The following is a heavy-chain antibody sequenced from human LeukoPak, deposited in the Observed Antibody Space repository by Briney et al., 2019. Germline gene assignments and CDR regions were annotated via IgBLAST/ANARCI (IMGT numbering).Heavy chain of an antibody. V-gene: IGHV3-43*01. CDR2: TTWDGGTR. Sequence: GGSLRLSCAASGFTFDDYSMRWVRQAPGKGLEWVSLTTWDGGTRYYADSVKGRFTISRDNSKNSLYLQMNSLRTEDTALYFCAKDRRNYYGMDVWGQGTTVTVSS. J-gene: IGHJ6*02. CDR3: AKDRRNYYGMDV. CDR1: GFTFDDYS.